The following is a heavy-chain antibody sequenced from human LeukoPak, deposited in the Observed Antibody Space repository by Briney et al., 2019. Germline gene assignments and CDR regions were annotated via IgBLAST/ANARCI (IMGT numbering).Heavy chain of an antibody. Sequence: GGSLRLSCAASGFASSDFYMTWIRQTPGRGLEWVSYISGSFTTIKYADAVKGRFTISRDNTKNSLFLQMDSLRAEDTAIYYCARTIYYDSSGYSPYYFDYWGQGTLVTVSS. D-gene: IGHD3-22*01. J-gene: IGHJ4*02. CDR3: ARTIYYDSSGYSPYYFDY. CDR2: ISGSFTTI. CDR1: GFASSDFY. V-gene: IGHV3-11*01.